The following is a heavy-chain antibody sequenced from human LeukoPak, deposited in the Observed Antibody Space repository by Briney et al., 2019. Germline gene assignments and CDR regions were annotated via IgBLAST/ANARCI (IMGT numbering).Heavy chain of an antibody. V-gene: IGHV3-21*01. CDR1: GFTFSSYS. Sequence: GGSLRLSCAASGFTFSSYSMNWVRQAPGKGLKWVSSISSSSSYIYYADSVKGRFTISRDNAKNSLYLQMNSLRAEDTAVYYCARDRNDYVWGSYRPNDAFDIWGQGTMVTVSS. D-gene: IGHD3-16*02. CDR3: ARDRNDYVWGSYRPNDAFDI. J-gene: IGHJ3*02. CDR2: ISSSSSYI.